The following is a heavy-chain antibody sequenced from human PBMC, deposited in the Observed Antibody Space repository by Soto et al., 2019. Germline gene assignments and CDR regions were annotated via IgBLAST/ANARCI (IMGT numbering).Heavy chain of an antibody. D-gene: IGHD1-26*01. J-gene: IGHJ4*02. CDR2: INPSGGST. CDR3: ARDLSQLASGSYGKTFDY. V-gene: IGHV1-46*01. Sequence: ASVKVSCKASGYTFTSYYMHWVRQAPGQRLEWMGIINPSGGSTSYAQKFQGRVTMTRDTSTSTVYMELSSLRSEDTAVYYCARDLSQLASGSYGKTFDYWGQGTLVTVSS. CDR1: GYTFTSYY.